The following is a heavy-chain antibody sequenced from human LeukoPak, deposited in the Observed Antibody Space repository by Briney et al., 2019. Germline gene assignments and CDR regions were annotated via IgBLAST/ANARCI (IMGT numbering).Heavy chain of an antibody. V-gene: IGHV3-7*01. CDR2: IRQDGGAQ. J-gene: IGHJ4*02. D-gene: IGHD6-13*01. CDR1: GFNFNDFW. Sequence: GGSLRLSCTASGFNFNDFWMSWVRQAPGEGLEWVANIRQDGGAQNYVDSVKGRFTISRDNAKKSLYLQMNSLRAEDTAVYYCAPPPIAATGNWGQGTLVTVSS. CDR3: APPPIAATGN.